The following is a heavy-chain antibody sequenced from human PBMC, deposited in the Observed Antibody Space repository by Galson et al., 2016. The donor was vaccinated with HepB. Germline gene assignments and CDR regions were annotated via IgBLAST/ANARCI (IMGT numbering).Heavy chain of an antibody. CDR2: IHYSGTT. CDR1: GGSISSGGHY. J-gene: IGHJ4*02. D-gene: IGHD3-9*01. V-gene: IGHV4-31*03. CDR3: ARQDLLSGYSTFDY. Sequence: TLSLTCTVSGGSISSGGHYWSWIRQHPGKGLEWIAYIHYSGTTDHNPSLKSRVSISIDTSKNQFSLKLTSVTAADTAVYYCARQDLLSGYSTFDYWGQGTLVTVSS.